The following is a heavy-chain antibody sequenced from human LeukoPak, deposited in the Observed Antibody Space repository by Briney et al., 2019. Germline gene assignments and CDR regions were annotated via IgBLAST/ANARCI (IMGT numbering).Heavy chain of an antibody. CDR1: GFTFSNYA. CDR3: AKGPLTEVAGTTWDY. V-gene: IGHV3-23*01. CDR2: ISGSGGST. J-gene: IGHJ4*02. D-gene: IGHD6-19*01. Sequence: GGSLRLSCAASGFTFSNYAMSWVRQAPGKGLEWVSAISGSGGSTCYADSVKGRFTISRDSSKNTLYLQMNSLRAEDTAVYYCAKGPLTEVAGTTWDYWGQGTLVTVSS.